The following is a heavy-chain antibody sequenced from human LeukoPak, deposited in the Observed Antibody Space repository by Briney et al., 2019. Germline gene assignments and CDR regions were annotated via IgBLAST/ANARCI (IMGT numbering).Heavy chain of an antibody. D-gene: IGHD7-27*01. Sequence: SETLSLTCTVSGGSISSYYWSWIRQPPGEGLEWIGYIYHSGSTNYNPSLKSRVTISVDTSKNQFSLKLSSVTAADTAVYYCARGGNWDWFDPWGQGTLVTVSS. CDR3: ARGGNWDWFDP. V-gene: IGHV4-59*01. CDR1: GGSISSYY. J-gene: IGHJ5*02. CDR2: IYHSGST.